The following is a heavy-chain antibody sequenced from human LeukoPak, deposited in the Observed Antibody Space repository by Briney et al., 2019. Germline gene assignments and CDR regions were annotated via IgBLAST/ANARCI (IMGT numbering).Heavy chain of an antibody. Sequence: ASVKVSLKGSGGTFSSYAFSWVGPAPGQGLGWVGGIIPIFGTANYAQKFQGRVTITADESTSTAYMELSSLRSEDTAVYYCARGVENYYYGMDVWGKGTTVTVSS. V-gene: IGHV1-69*13. CDR2: IIPIFGTA. CDR1: GGTFSSYA. J-gene: IGHJ6*04. CDR3: ARGVENYYYGMDV.